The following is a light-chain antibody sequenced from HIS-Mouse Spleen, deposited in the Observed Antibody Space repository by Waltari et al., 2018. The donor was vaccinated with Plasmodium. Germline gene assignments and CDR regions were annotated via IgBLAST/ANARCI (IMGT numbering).Light chain of an antibody. CDR2: EGS. V-gene: IGLV2-23*01. Sequence: QSALTQPASVSGSPGQSITISCTGTSSDVDGSNCVSWYQHHPGKAPKRMIYEGSKRPSGVSNRFSGSKSGNTASLTISGLQAEDEADYYCCSYAGSSTYVFGTGTKVTVL. J-gene: IGLJ1*01. CDR1: SSDVDGSNC. CDR3: CSYAGSSTYV.